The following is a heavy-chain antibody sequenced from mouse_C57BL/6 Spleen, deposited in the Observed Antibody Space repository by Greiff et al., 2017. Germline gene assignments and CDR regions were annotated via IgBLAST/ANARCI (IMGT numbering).Heavy chain of an antibody. CDR2: IYPGDGDT. D-gene: IGHD2-4*01. V-gene: IGHV1-82*01. CDR1: GYAFSSSC. Sequence: VQVVESGPELVKPGASVKISCKASGYAFSSSCMNWVKQRPGKGLEWIGRIYPGDGDTNYNGKFKGKATLTADKSSSTAYMQLSSLTSEDSAVYFCARDDYDGFAYWGQGTLVTVSA. CDR3: ARDDYDGFAY. J-gene: IGHJ3*01.